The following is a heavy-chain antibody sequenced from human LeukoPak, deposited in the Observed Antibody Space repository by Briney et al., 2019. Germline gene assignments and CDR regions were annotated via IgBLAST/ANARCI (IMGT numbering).Heavy chain of an antibody. CDR1: GGSISSYY. J-gene: IGHJ3*01. V-gene: IGHV4-4*09. Sequence: SETLSPTCTVYGGSISSYYWSWIRQPPGKGLEWIGYIYISGSTDYNPSLKSRVTISLDTSKNLFSLKLSSLTAADTAVYYCARHRGYERTGYYFLDAFDFWGQGTMVTVSS. D-gene: IGHD3-22*01. CDR3: ARHRGYERTGYYFLDAFDF. CDR2: IYISGST.